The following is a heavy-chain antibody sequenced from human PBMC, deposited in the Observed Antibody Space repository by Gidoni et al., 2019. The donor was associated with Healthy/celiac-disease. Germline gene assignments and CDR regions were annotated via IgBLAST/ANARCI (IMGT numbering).Heavy chain of an antibody. CDR1: GYTFTSYG. CDR2: ISAYNGNT. D-gene: IGHD1-26*01. Sequence: QVQLVQSGAEVKTPGASVKVSCKASGYTFTSYGISWVRQAPGQGLEWMGWISAYNGNTNYAQKLQGRVTMTTDTSTSTAYMELRSLRSDDTAVYYCARANLVGARFMLPGDAFDIWGQGTMVTVSS. V-gene: IGHV1-18*01. J-gene: IGHJ3*02. CDR3: ARANLVGARFMLPGDAFDI.